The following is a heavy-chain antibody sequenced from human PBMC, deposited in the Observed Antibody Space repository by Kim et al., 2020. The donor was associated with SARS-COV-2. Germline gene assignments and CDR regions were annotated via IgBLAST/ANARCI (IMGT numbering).Heavy chain of an antibody. CDR3: ARGPYGRDLGFGESD. CDR2: ITSSSSYI. D-gene: IGHD3-10*01. V-gene: IGHV3-21*04. Sequence: GGSLRLSCAASGFTFSSYSMNWVRQAPGKGLEWVSSITSSSSYIYYADSVKGRFTISRDNAKNSLYLQMNSLRAEDTAVYYCARGPYGRDLGFGESDWGQGTLVTVSS. J-gene: IGHJ4*02. CDR1: GFTFSSYS.